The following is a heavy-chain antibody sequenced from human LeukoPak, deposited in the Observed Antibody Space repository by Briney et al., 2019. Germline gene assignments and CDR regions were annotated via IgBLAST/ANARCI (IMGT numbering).Heavy chain of an antibody. V-gene: IGHV3-23*01. D-gene: IGHD3-22*01. CDR3: AGLPAYYYDTSGFYFDY. CDR2: ISGSGGTT. CDR1: GFTFSSYA. J-gene: IGHJ4*02. Sequence: GGSLRLSCAASGFTFSSYAMTWVRQAPGKGLEWVSAISGSGGTTYYADSVKGRFTISRDNSKNTLYLQMNSLRAEDTAVYYCAGLPAYYYDTSGFYFDYWGQGTLVTVSS.